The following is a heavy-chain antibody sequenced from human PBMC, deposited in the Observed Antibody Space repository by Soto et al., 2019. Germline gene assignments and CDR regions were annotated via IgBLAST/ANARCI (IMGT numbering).Heavy chain of an antibody. Sequence: AQLQESGPGLVKPSATLSITCTVSGGSISRYYWSWIRQPPGKGLEWIGSIYYSGSTNYNPSLKSRVTISVDTSKNQFSLKLSSVTAADTAVDYCARVGRIGVAGIDYWGEGTLVTVSS. J-gene: IGHJ4*02. CDR2: IYYSGST. V-gene: IGHV4-59*01. CDR3: ARVGRIGVAGIDY. D-gene: IGHD6-19*01. CDR1: GGSISRYY.